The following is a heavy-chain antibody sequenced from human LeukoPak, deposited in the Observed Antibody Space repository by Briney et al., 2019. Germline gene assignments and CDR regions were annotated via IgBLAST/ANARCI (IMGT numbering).Heavy chain of an antibody. J-gene: IGHJ4*02. D-gene: IGHD3-10*01. Sequence: PSETLSLTCAVYGGSFSGYYWSWIRQPPGKGLEWIGEINHSGSTNYNPSLKSRVTISADTSKNQFSLKLSSVTAADTAVYYCARERASGPFDYWGQGTLVTVSS. V-gene: IGHV4-34*01. CDR1: GGSFSGYY. CDR3: ARERASGPFDY. CDR2: INHSGST.